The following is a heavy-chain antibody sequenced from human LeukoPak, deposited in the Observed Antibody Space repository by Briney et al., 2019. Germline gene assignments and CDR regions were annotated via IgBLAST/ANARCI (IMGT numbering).Heavy chain of an antibody. V-gene: IGHV3-30-3*01. CDR3: ARGLLAGSDIVVVPAADRWFDP. CDR1: GFTFSMYA. J-gene: IGHJ5*02. D-gene: IGHD2-2*01. Sequence: GGSLRLSCAASGFTFSMYAMHWVRQAPGKGLEWVTVASYDGSNKFYAAPVKGRFTISRDNSKNTLHVHMGGLRAEDTAVYYCARGLLAGSDIVVVPAADRWFDPWGQGTLVTVSS. CDR2: ASYDGSNK.